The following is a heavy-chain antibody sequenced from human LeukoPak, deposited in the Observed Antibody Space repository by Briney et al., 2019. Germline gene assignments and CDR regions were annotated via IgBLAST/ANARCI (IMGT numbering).Heavy chain of an antibody. Sequence: GGSLRLSCAASGFTFSISGMHWVRQAPGKGLVWASLINSDVSSTWYADSVKGRFTISRDNAKNTVYLQMDSLRAEDTAVYYCLKGADYWGHGTRVTVSS. V-gene: IGHV3-74*01. CDR2: INSDVSST. CDR1: GFTFSISG. CDR3: LKGADY. J-gene: IGHJ4*01. D-gene: IGHD4/OR15-4a*01.